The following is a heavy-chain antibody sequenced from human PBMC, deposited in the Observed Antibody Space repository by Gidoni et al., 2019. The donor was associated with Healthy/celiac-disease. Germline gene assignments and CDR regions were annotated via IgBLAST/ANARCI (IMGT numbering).Heavy chain of an antibody. J-gene: IGHJ6*02. Sequence: EVQLVASGGGLVKPGGSLRLSCAASGFTFSNAWLSWVRQDPGKGLEWVGRMKSKTDGGTTDYAAPVKGRFTISRDDSKNTLYLQMNSLKTEDTAVYYCTTYGGDYYYGMDVWGQGTTVTVSS. CDR2: MKSKTDGGTT. CDR1: GFTFSNAW. V-gene: IGHV3-15*01. D-gene: IGHD3-10*01. CDR3: TTYGGDYYYGMDV.